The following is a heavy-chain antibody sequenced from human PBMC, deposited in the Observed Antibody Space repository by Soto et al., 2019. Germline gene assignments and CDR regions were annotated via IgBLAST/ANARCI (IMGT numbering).Heavy chain of an antibody. Sequence: EVQLVESGGGLVQPGGSLKLSCAVSGFTFSGSAMHWVRQSSGKGLEWVGRIRSKSNRYATAYAASMKGRFTISRDDSKNTAYLQMHSLKTEDTAVYYCTRGYGEYVRDYWGQGTLVTVSS. CDR2: IRSKSNRYAT. CDR3: TRGYGEYVRDY. CDR1: GFTFSGSA. J-gene: IGHJ4*02. V-gene: IGHV3-73*01. D-gene: IGHD4-17*01.